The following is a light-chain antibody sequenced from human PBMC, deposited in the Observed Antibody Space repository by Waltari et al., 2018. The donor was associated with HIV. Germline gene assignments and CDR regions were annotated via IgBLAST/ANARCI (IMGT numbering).Light chain of an antibody. J-gene: IGLJ3*02. V-gene: IGLV10-54*04. Sequence: QAGLTQPPSVSKGLRQTATLTCTGNSNNVGNQGAAWLQQHQGHPPKLLSYRNNNRPAGSSERFAASRSGNTASRTITGLQPEDEADYYCSAWDSSRSAWVFGGGTKLTVL. CDR3: SAWDSSRSAWV. CDR2: RNN. CDR1: SNNVGNQG.